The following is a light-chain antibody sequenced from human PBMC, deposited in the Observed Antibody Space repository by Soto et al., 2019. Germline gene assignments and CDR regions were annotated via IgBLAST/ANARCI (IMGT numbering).Light chain of an antibody. J-gene: IGKJ2*01. CDR1: QGITDR. Sequence: DIQMTQSPSSLSASVGDRVTLTCRASQGITDRLTWFQQKPGKAPKSLIYDASTLQYGVPSRFSGGGSGTDFTLTISSPQPEDSATYYCQQYGNYPYTFGLGTKLEIK. V-gene: IGKV1-16*01. CDR2: DAS. CDR3: QQYGNYPYT.